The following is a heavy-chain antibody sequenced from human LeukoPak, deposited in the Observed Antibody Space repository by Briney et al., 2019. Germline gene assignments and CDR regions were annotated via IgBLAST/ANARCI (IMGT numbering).Heavy chain of an antibody. J-gene: IGHJ4*02. D-gene: IGHD3-22*01. CDR3: ARDPASWTYYDSSGYYDY. CDR2: MNPNSGNT. V-gene: IGHV1-8*01. CDR1: GYTFTSYD. Sequence: ASVKVSCKASGYTFTSYDINWVRQATGQGLEWMGWMNPNSGNTGYAQKFQGRVTMTRNTSISTAYMELSSLRAEDTAVYYCARDPASWTYYDSSGYYDYWGQGTLVTVSS.